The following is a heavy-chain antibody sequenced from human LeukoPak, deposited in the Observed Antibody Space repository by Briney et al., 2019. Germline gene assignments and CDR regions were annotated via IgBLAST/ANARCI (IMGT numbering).Heavy chain of an antibody. CDR3: VAAGGY. CDR1: GFTFSSYW. J-gene: IGHJ4*02. V-gene: IGHV3-7*05. D-gene: IGHD6-13*01. CDR2: IKQDGSQK. Sequence: GGSLRLSCVGSGFTFSSYWMSWVRQAPGKGLEWVANIKQDGSQKYYVDPVQGRFTISRDNAKNSLFLQMNSLRAEDTAVYYCVAAGGYWGQGALVTVSS.